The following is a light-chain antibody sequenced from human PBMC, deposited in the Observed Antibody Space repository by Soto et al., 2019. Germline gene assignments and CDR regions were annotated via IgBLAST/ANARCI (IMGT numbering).Light chain of an antibody. V-gene: IGLV3-1*01. CDR2: QND. CDR3: QAWHSDTIYV. Sequence: SYELTQPPSVSVSPGQTASITCSGDKLGDKYASWYQQKPGRSPVLVIHQNDRRPSGIPERFSGSNSGNTATLTISGTQPMDEADYYCQAWHSDTIYVFGTGTKLTVL. J-gene: IGLJ1*01. CDR1: KLGDKY.